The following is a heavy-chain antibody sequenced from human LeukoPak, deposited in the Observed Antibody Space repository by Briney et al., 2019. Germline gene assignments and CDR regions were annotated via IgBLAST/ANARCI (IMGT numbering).Heavy chain of an antibody. Sequence: SETLSLTCAVYGGSFSGYYWSWIRQPPGKGLEWIGEINHSGSTNYNPSLKSRVTISVDTSKNQFSLKLSSVTAADTAVYYCARGSEGGGLRFDYWGQGTLVTVSS. J-gene: IGHJ4*02. D-gene: IGHD2-15*01. CDR1: GGSFSGYY. CDR3: ARGSEGGGLRFDY. CDR2: INHSGST. V-gene: IGHV4-34*01.